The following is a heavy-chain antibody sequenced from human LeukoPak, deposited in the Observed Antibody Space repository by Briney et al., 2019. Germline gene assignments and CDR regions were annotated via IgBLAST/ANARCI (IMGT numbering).Heavy chain of an antibody. CDR2: IYTSGST. D-gene: IGHD6-13*01. CDR1: GGSISSYY. CDR3: ARDRRSIAAAGNWYFDC. V-gene: IGHV4-4*07. J-gene: IGHJ4*02. Sequence: PSETLSLTCTVSGGSISSYYWSWIRQPAGKGLEWIGRIYTSGSTNYNPSLKSRVTMSVDTSKNQFSLKLSSVTAADTAVYYCARDRRSIAAAGNWYFDCWGQGTLVTVSS.